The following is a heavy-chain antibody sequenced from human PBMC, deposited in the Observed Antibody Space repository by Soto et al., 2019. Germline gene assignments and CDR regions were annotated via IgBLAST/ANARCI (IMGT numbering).Heavy chain of an antibody. J-gene: IGHJ3*02. CDR3: ARDHGNAFDI. Sequence: QVQLQQSGPGLVKPSQTLSLTCTVSGGSINTGGYYWSWIRQHPGKGLEWIGYIYFSGNTYYNPSLKSRVTISGDKSKSQFSLKLSAVTAADTAVYYCARDHGNAFDIWGQGTMVTVSS. CDR1: GGSINTGGYY. CDR2: IYFSGNT. V-gene: IGHV4-31*03.